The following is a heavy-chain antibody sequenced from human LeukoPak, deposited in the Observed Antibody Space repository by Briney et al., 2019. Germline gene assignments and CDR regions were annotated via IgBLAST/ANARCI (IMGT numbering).Heavy chain of an antibody. V-gene: IGHV4-30-4*01. CDR1: GGSISSGDYY. CDR3: ARAAQDSSGYYPGWYFDL. Sequence: SETLSLTCTVSGGSISSGDYYWSWIRQPPGKGLEWIGYIYYSGSTYYNPSLKSRVTISVDTSKNQFSLKLSSVTAADTAVYYCARAAQDSSGYYPGWYFDLWGRGTLVTVSS. CDR2: IYYSGST. D-gene: IGHD3-22*01. J-gene: IGHJ2*01.